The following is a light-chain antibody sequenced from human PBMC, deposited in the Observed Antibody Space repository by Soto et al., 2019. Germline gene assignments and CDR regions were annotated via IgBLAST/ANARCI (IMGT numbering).Light chain of an antibody. Sequence: QSVLTQPPSVSGTPGQGVTISCSGGSSNIATNYVYWYQLLPGTAPNLVIFSNTIRPPRVPDRFSGSKSGASASLVISGLRSEDEADYFCASWDDTLFGWVFGGGTKLPVL. V-gene: IGLV1-47*02. CDR2: SNT. J-gene: IGLJ3*02. CDR3: ASWDDTLFGWV. CDR1: SSNIATNY.